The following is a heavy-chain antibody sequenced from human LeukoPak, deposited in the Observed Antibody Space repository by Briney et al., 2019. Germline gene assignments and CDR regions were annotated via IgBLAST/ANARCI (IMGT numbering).Heavy chain of an antibody. V-gene: IGHV1-18*01. CDR1: GYTFTSYG. CDR3: ASQPGIAAAGNGG. D-gene: IGHD6-13*01. J-gene: IGHJ4*02. CDR2: ISAYNGNT. Sequence: GASVKVSCKASGYTFTSYGISWVRQAPGQGLEWMGWISAYNGNTNYAQKFQGRVTMTEDTSTDTAYMELSSLRSEDTAVYYCASQPGIAAAGNGGWGQGTLVTVSS.